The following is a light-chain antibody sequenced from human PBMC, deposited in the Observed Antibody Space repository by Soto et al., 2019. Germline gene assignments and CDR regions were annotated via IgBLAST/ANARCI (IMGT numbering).Light chain of an antibody. CDR1: QSVSSSN. V-gene: IGKV3-20*01. CDR3: QQYVGSGPVT. CDR2: VAS. Sequence: ETVLTQSPGNLSLSPGQRATLSCRASQSVSSSNFAWYQQKPGQAPRLLIYVASSRATGIPDRFSGSGSGTDFTLTISGLEPEDFTVYFCQQYVGSGPVTFGGGTKVEVK. J-gene: IGKJ4*01.